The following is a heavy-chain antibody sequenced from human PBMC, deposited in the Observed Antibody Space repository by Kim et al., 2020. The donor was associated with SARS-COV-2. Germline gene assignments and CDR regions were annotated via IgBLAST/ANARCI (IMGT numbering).Heavy chain of an antibody. V-gene: IGHV3-33*05. CDR3: ARDRPQKYSSSWYGGDWFDP. Sequence: GGSLRLSCAASGFTFSSYGMHWVRQAPGKGLEWVAVISYDGSNKYYADSVKGRFTISRDNSKNTLYLQMNSLRAEDTAVYYCARDRPQKYSSSWYGGDWFDPWGQGTLVTVSS. D-gene: IGHD6-13*01. CDR2: ISYDGSNK. CDR1: GFTFSSYG. J-gene: IGHJ5*02.